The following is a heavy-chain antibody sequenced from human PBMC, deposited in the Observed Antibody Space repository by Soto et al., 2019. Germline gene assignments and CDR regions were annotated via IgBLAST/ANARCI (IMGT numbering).Heavy chain of an antibody. CDR2: IYSGGST. CDR3: AREGNLGRWLQPLDF. CDR1: GFTVSSNY. J-gene: IGHJ4*02. V-gene: IGHV3-53*04. Sequence: PGGSLRLSCAASGFTVSSNYMSWVRQAPGKGLEWVSVIYSGGSTYYADSVKGRFTISRHNSKNTLYLQMNSLRAEDTAVYYCAREGNLGRWLQPLDFWGQGTLVTVSS. D-gene: IGHD5-12*01.